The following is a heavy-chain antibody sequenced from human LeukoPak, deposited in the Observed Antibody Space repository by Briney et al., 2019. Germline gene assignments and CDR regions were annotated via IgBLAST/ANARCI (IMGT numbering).Heavy chain of an antibody. J-gene: IGHJ4*02. CDR2: IIPIFGTA. D-gene: IGHD2-8*01. V-gene: IGHV1-69*01. CDR3: ARTRYCTNGVCYSIRYYFDY. Sequence: SVKVSCKASGGTFSSYAISWVRQAPGQGLEWMGGIIPIFGTANYAQKFQGRVTITADESTSTAYMELSSLRSEDTAVYYCARTRYCTNGVCYSIRYYFDYWGQGTLVTVSS. CDR1: GGTFSSYA.